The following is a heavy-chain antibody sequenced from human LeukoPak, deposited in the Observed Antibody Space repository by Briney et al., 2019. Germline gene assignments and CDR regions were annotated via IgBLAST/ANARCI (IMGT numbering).Heavy chain of an antibody. J-gene: IGHJ3*02. V-gene: IGHV1-18*01. D-gene: IGHD7-27*01. CDR2: ISAYNGNT. Sequence: ASVKVSCKASGYTFTSYGISWVRQAPGQGLEWMGWISAYNGNTNYAQKLQGRVTMTTDTSTSTAYMELRSLRSDDTAVYYCARELQLGGSGHAGSLGDAFDIWGQGTMVTVSS. CDR1: GYTFTSYG. CDR3: ARELQLGGSGHAGSLGDAFDI.